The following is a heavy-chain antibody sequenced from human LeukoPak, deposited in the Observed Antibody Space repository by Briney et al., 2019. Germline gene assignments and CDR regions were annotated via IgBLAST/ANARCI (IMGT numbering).Heavy chain of an antibody. CDR1: GFTFSNAW. Sequence: GGSLRLSCAASGFTFSNAWMSWVRQAPGKGLEWVGRIKSKTDGGTTDYAAPVKGRFTISRDDSKNTLYLQMNSLKTEDTAVYYCTMIVVVIRNYSKENFDYWGQGTLVTVSS. V-gene: IGHV3-15*01. CDR2: IKSKTDGGTT. CDR3: TMIVVVIRNYSKENFDY. D-gene: IGHD3-22*01. J-gene: IGHJ4*02.